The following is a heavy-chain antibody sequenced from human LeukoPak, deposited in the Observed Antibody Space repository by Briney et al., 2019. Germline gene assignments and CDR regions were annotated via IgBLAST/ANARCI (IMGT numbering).Heavy chain of an antibody. CDR1: GGSISSGCYY. Sequence: SQTLSLTCTVSGGSISSGCYYWSWIRQPAGKGLEWIGRIYTSRSTNYNPSLKSRVTISVDTSKNQFSLKLSSVTAADTAVYYCARFTFGYSSGWNFDYWGQGTLVTVSS. CDR2: IYTSRST. CDR3: ARFTFGYSSGWNFDY. J-gene: IGHJ4*02. V-gene: IGHV4-61*02. D-gene: IGHD6-19*01.